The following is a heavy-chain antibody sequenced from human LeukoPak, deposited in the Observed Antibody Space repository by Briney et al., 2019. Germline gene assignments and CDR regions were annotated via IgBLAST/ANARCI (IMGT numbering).Heavy chain of an antibody. CDR3: ARQAKYCSSTSCSYYFDY. Sequence: PGGSLRLSCAASGFTFSSYSMNWVRPAPGKGLEWVSSISSSSSYIYYADSVKGRFTISRDNAKNSLYLQMNSLRAEDTAVYYCARQAKYCSSTSCSYYFDYWGQGTLVTVSS. J-gene: IGHJ4*02. V-gene: IGHV3-21*01. CDR2: ISSSSSYI. D-gene: IGHD2-2*01. CDR1: GFTFSSYS.